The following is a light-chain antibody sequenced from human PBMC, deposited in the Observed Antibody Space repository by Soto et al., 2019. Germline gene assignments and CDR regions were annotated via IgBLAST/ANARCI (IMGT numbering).Light chain of an antibody. CDR1: QSISSW. Sequence: DIQMMQSPSTLSASVGDRVTITCRASQSISSWLAWYQQKPGKAPKLLIYEASTLESGVPSRFSGSGSETGFTLTISSLQPDDFATYFCQQYSSYSWTFGQGTKVEIK. CDR2: EAS. J-gene: IGKJ1*01. V-gene: IGKV1-5*03. CDR3: QQYSSYSWT.